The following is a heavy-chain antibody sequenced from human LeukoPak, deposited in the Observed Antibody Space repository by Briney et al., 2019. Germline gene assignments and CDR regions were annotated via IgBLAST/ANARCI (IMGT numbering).Heavy chain of an antibody. CDR3: TTYSVGATIHSTFDF. D-gene: IGHD1-26*01. CDR2: ISGSGGST. CDR1: GFTFSSYA. J-gene: IGHJ4*02. V-gene: IGHV3-23*01. Sequence: PGGSLRLSCAASGFTFSSYAMSWVRQAPGKGLEWVSAISGSGGSTYYADSVKGRFTISRDNSKNTLYLQMNSLRAEDTAVYYCTTYSVGATIHSTFDFWGQGALVTVSS.